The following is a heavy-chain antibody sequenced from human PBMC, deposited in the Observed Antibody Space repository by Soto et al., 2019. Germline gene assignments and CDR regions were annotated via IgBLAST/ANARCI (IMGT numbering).Heavy chain of an antibody. D-gene: IGHD4-4*01. Sequence: PGGSLRLSCAASGGTFSSYTISWVRQAPGQGLEWMGRIIPILGIANYAQKFQGRVTITADKSTSTAYMELSSLRSEDTAVYYCARATQVTVEDYYYYYMDVWGKGTTVTVSS. CDR1: GGTFSSYT. V-gene: IGHV1-69*02. CDR2: IIPILGIA. J-gene: IGHJ6*03. CDR3: ARATQVTVEDYYYYYMDV.